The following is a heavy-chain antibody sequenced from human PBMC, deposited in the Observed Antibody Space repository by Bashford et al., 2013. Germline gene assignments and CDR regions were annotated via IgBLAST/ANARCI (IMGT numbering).Heavy chain of an antibody. CDR1: GYTFTSYD. CDR2: MNPNSGNT. V-gene: IGHV1-8*01. D-gene: IGHD2-2*02. J-gene: IGHJ6*02. Sequence: ASVKVSCKASGYTFTSYDINWVRQATGQGLEWMGWMNPNSGNTGYAQKFQGRVTMTRNTSISTAYMELSSLRSEDTAVYYCARVCSSTSCYTYYYYYYGMDVWGQGTTVTVSS. CDR3: ARVCSSTSCYTYYYYYYGMDV.